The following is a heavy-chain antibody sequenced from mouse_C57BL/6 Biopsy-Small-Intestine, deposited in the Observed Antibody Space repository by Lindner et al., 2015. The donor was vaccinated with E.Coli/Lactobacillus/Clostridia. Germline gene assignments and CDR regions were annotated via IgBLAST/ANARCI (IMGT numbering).Heavy chain of an antibody. D-gene: IGHD4-1*01. CDR2: IYPGSSNT. CDR1: GYSFTSYY. J-gene: IGHJ1*03. CDR3: TRGDWDDGFFDV. Sequence: VQLQESGPEQVKPGASVKISCKASGYSFTSYYVHWVKQRPGQGLEWIGWIYPGSSNTNCNEKFKVKATLTADTSSSTAYMQLNSLTSEDSAVYYCTRGDWDDGFFDVWGTGTTVTVSS. V-gene: IGHV1-66*01.